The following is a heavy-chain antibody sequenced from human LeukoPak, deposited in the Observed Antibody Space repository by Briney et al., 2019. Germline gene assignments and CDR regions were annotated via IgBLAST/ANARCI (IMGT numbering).Heavy chain of an antibody. J-gene: IGHJ4*02. Sequence: EASVKVSCKASGYTFTSYAMNWVRQAPGQGLVWMGWINTNTGNPTYAQGFTGRFVFSLDTSVSTAYLQISSLKAEDTAVYYCAREDDYVWGSYRSLLSGFDYWGQGTLVTVSS. CDR1: GYTFTSYA. D-gene: IGHD3-16*02. CDR3: AREDDYVWGSYRSLLSGFDY. V-gene: IGHV7-4-1*02. CDR2: INTNTGNP.